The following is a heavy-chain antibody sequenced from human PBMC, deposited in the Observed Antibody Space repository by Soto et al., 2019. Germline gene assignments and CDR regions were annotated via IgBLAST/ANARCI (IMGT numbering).Heavy chain of an antibody. CDR3: AREADSSSPERNWFDP. Sequence: QVQLVESGGGVVQPGRSLRLSCAASGFTFSSYGMHWVRQAPGKGLXWVAVIWYDGSNKYYADSVKGRFTISRDNSKNTLYLQMNSLRAEDTAVYYCAREADSSSPERNWFDPWGQGTLVTVSS. CDR2: IWYDGSNK. J-gene: IGHJ5*02. V-gene: IGHV3-33*01. CDR1: GFTFSSYG. D-gene: IGHD6-6*01.